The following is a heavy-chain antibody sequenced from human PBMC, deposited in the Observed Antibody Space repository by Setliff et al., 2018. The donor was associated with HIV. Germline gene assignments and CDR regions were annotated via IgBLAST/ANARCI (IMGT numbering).Heavy chain of an antibody. CDR2: VGVGGGAT. V-gene: IGHV3-23*01. CDR1: GFAFSTFD. J-gene: IGHJ4*02. CDR3: ARAYNVYDYRFDSSGYDY. D-gene: IGHD3-22*01. Sequence: GGSLRLSCAASGFAFSTFDMNWVRQAPGKGLEWVSAVGVGGGATYYADSVKGRFIASTDNAKNSLFLEMNGLKAEDTAVYYCARAYNVYDYRFDSSGYDYWGQGTLVTVSS.